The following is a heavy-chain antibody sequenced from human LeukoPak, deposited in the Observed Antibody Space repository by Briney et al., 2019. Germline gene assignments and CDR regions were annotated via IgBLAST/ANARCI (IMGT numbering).Heavy chain of an antibody. V-gene: IGHV3-66*02. J-gene: IGHJ1*01. Sequence: GGSLRLSCAASGFTFSSYAMSWVRQAPGKGLEWVSVIYSGGSTYYADSVKGRFTISRDTSKNTVYLQMNSLRAEDTAVYYCARDFTTSSTAYLHHWGQGTLVTVSS. CDR2: IYSGGST. CDR1: GFTFSSYA. D-gene: IGHD3-3*01. CDR3: ARDFTTSSTAYLHH.